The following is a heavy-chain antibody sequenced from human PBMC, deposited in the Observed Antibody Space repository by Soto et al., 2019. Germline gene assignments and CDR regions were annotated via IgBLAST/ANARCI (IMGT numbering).Heavy chain of an antibody. CDR1: GFSLRTSGVG. CDR3: AKSGSSGWDGWLDP. Sequence: SGPTLVNPTHTLTLTCIFSGFSLRTSGVGVGWTRQPPGKALEWLGFIYWNDDKRYSPSLKSRLTITKDTSKNQVVLTMTNMDPVDKATYYCAKSGSSGWDGWLDPWGQGTLGTVSS. V-gene: IGHV2-5*01. D-gene: IGHD6-19*01. J-gene: IGHJ5*02. CDR2: IYWNDDK.